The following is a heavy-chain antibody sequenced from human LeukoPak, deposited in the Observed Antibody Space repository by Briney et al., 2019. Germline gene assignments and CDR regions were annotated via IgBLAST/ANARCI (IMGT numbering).Heavy chain of an antibody. CDR2: IRYDGSNK. CDR1: GFTFSSYA. V-gene: IGHV3-30*02. J-gene: IGHJ4*02. Sequence: GGSLRLSCAASGFTFSSYAMSWVRQAPGKGLEWVAFIRYDGSNKDYADSVKGRFTISRDNSKNTLYLQMNSLRAEDTAVYYCAKHGYNYSDYWGQGTLVTVSS. D-gene: IGHD5-24*01. CDR3: AKHGYNYSDY.